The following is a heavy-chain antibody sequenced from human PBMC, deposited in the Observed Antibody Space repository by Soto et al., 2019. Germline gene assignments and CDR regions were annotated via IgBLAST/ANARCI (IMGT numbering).Heavy chain of an antibody. CDR3: ARRWGTYFDY. D-gene: IGHD7-27*01. J-gene: IGHJ4*02. V-gene: IGHV4-59*01. CDR2: IYYSGST. CDR1: GGSISSYY. Sequence: QVQLQESGPGLVKPSETLSLTCTVSGGSISSYYWSWIRQPPGKGLEWIGYIYYSGSTNYNPSLKSRVTISVDTSKNQFSLKLSSVTAAYTAVYYCARRWGTYFDYWGQGTLVTVSS.